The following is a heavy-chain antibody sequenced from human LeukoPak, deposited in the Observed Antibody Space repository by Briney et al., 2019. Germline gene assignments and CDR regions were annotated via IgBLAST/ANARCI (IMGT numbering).Heavy chain of an antibody. V-gene: IGHV3-30*02. CDR3: AKDRGDFWVIVVPADSGLDY. Sequence: GGSLRLSCAASGFTFSSYGMHWVRQAPGKGLEWVAFIRYDGSNKYYADSVKGRFTISRDSSKNTLYLQMNSLRAEDTAVYYCAKDRGDFWVIVVPADSGLDYWGQGTLVTVSS. CDR1: GFTFSSYG. J-gene: IGHJ4*02. CDR2: IRYDGSNK. D-gene: IGHD2-2*01.